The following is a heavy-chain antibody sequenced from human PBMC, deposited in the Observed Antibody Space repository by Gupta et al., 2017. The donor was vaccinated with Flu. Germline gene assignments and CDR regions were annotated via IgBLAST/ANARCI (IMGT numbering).Heavy chain of an antibody. Sequence: TFTGAFIHGVRQAPGQGLEWMGRINPTSGDTLYAQKFHGRVTMTRDTSISTAYMELSWLRSDDTAVYYCASPLVTRDAFDIWGQGSMVTVSS. D-gene: IGHD3-16*02. CDR2: INPTSGDT. V-gene: IGHV1-2*06. CDR1: TFTGAF. CDR3: ASPLVTRDAFDI. J-gene: IGHJ3*02.